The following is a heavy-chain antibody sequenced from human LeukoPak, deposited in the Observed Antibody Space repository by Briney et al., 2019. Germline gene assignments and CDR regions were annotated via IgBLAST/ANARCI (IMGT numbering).Heavy chain of an antibody. D-gene: IGHD2-2*01. V-gene: IGHV1-2*06. Sequence: ASVKVSCKASGYTFTGYYMHWVRQAPGQGLEWMGRINPNSGGTNYAQKFQGRVTMTRDTSISTAYMELSRLRSDDTAVYYCARTSYCSSTGCSRDYYYYYMDVWGKGTTVTVSS. J-gene: IGHJ6*03. CDR3: ARTSYCSSTGCSRDYYYYYMDV. CDR1: GYTFTGYY. CDR2: INPNSGGT.